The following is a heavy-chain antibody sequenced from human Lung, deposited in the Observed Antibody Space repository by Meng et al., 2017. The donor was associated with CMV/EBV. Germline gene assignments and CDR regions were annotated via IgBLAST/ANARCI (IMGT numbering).Heavy chain of an antibody. V-gene: IGHV1-69*13. CDR2: IIPTFGTA. Sequence: SVXVSXKASGGDFYNFGISWIRQAPGQGLQWMGRIIPTFGTAHYARGFQGKITISADGPTTTAFMEISGLTSDDTAVYYCARPFRPGYGDPGFDFWAQGTXVTVSS. CDR3: ARPFRPGYGDPGFDF. CDR1: GGDFYNFG. D-gene: IGHD4-17*01. J-gene: IGHJ4*02.